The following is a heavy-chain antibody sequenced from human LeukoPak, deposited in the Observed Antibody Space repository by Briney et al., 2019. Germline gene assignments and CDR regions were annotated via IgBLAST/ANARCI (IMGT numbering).Heavy chain of an antibody. Sequence: GGSLTLTCAASGFSFDEYPMHWVRQLPGKGLEWVSGINWNSDIISYADSVMGRFTISRDNAKKSIFLQMNSLRAEDTALYFCARTHRLSITIFGVGFDPWGQGTLVTVSS. CDR3: ARTHRLSITIFGVGFDP. CDR2: INWNSDII. D-gene: IGHD3-3*01. CDR1: GFSFDEYP. J-gene: IGHJ5*02. V-gene: IGHV3-9*01.